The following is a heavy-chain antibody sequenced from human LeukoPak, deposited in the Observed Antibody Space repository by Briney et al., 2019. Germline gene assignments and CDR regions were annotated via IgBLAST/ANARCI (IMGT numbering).Heavy chain of an antibody. CDR3: ARAAPKYYDFWSGYPYGFEP. Sequence: TGGSLRLSCAASGFTFSSYWMHWVRQAPGKGLVWVSRINSDGSSTSYADSVKGRFTISRDNAKNTLYLQMNSLRAEDTAVYYCARAAPKYYDFWSGYPYGFEPWGQGTLVPVSS. CDR2: INSDGSST. J-gene: IGHJ5*02. CDR1: GFTFSSYW. V-gene: IGHV3-74*01. D-gene: IGHD3-3*01.